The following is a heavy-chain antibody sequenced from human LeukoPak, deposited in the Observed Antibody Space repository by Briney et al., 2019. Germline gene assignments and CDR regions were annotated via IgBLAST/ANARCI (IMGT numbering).Heavy chain of an antibody. Sequence: GASVKVSCKASGYTLTSYDINWVRQATGQGLEWMGWMNPNSGKTGYAQKFQGRVTMTEDTSTDTAYMELSSLRSEDTAVYYCATSVNLGDYAFRDWYFDLWGRGTLVTVSS. CDR2: MNPNSGKT. J-gene: IGHJ2*01. CDR1: GYTLTSYD. V-gene: IGHV1-8*01. D-gene: IGHD4-17*01. CDR3: ATSVNLGDYAFRDWYFDL.